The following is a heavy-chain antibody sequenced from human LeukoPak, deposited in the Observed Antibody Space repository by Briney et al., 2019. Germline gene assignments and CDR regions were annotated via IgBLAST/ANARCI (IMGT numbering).Heavy chain of an antibody. Sequence: ASVTVSCKASGYTFTSYYMHWVRQAPGQGLEWMGLINPSGGSTSYAQKFQGRVTMTRDTSTSTVYMELSSLRSEDTAVYYCARGPSITMIVVVDDAFDIWGQGTMVTVSS. V-gene: IGHV1-46*01. J-gene: IGHJ3*02. D-gene: IGHD3-22*01. CDR3: ARGPSITMIVVVDDAFDI. CDR2: INPSGGST. CDR1: GYTFTSYY.